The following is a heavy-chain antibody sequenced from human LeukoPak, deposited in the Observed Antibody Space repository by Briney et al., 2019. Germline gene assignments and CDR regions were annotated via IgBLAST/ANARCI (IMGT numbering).Heavy chain of an antibody. D-gene: IGHD2-15*01. CDR1: GFTFGNFP. CDR3: TRGSGRFEY. CDR2: IRAKDYGGTT. J-gene: IGHJ4*02. V-gene: IGHV3-49*04. Sequence: GRSLRLSCTASGFTFGNFPITWVRQAPGKGQEWVGYIRAKDYGGTTEYAAAVKGRFTISRDDSKAIAYLQMNSLQTEDTGVYYCTRGSGRFEYWGQGTLVTVSS.